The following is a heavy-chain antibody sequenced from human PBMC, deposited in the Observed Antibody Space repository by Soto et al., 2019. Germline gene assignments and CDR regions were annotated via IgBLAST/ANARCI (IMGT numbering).Heavy chain of an antibody. CDR3: AGTSTFVRVGEAHYYYSGMDV. CDR1: GGSISSGEYY. V-gene: IGHV4-30-4*01. D-gene: IGHD3-10*01. CDR2: IYYSGST. J-gene: IGHJ6*02. Sequence: QVQLQESGPGLVKPSQTLSLNCTVSGGSISSGEYYWSWLRQPPGKGLEWIGYIYYSGSTYYNPSLTSRVTLSVDTSKNQVSLKMSALTAAATAVYNCAGTSTFVRVGEAHYYYSGMDVWGQGTTVTVSS.